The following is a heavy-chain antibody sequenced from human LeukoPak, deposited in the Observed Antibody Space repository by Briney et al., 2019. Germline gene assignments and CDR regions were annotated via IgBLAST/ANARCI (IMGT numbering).Heavy chain of an antibody. CDR2: ISGSGGST. CDR3: ASNLPIQLWLRTFDY. V-gene: IGHV3-23*01. J-gene: IGHJ4*02. D-gene: IGHD5-18*01. Sequence: GGCLSLSCAASGFTFSSYAMSWVRLAPGKGLEWVSAISGSGGSTYYADSVKGRFTISRDNSKNTLYLQMNSLRAEDTAVYYCASNLPIQLWLRTFDYWGQGILVTVSS. CDR1: GFTFSSYA.